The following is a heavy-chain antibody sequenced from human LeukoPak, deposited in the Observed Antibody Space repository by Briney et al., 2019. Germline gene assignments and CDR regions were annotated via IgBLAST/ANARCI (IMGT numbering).Heavy chain of an antibody. Sequence: GGSLTLSCAVSGITLSNYGMSWVRQAPGKGLEWVAGISGSGGGTNYADSVKGRFTISRDNPKNILYLQMNGLRAEDTAVYFCAKRGVVIRVILVGFHKEAYYFDSWGQGALVTVSS. CDR3: AKRGVVIRVILVGFHKEAYYFDS. D-gene: IGHD3-22*01. CDR1: GITLSNYG. CDR2: ISGSGGGT. J-gene: IGHJ4*02. V-gene: IGHV3-23*01.